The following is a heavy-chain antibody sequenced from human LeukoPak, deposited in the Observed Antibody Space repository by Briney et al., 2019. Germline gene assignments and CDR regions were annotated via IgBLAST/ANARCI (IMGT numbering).Heavy chain of an antibody. V-gene: IGHV3-30*18. CDR1: GFTFSSYA. J-gene: IGHJ3*02. D-gene: IGHD3-10*01. CDR2: ISYDGSNK. Sequence: GGSLRLSCAASGFTFSSYAMSWVRQAPGKGLEWVAVISYDGSNKYYADSVKGRFTISRDNSKNTVYLQMNSLRAEDTAVYYCAKEDGSGSSVFLDAFDIWGQGTMVTVSS. CDR3: AKEDGSGSSVFLDAFDI.